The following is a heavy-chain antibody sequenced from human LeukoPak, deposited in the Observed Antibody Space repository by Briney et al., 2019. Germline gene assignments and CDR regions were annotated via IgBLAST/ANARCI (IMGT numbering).Heavy chain of an antibody. J-gene: IGHJ4*02. CDR1: GFTFSSSA. Sequence: GGSLRLSCAASGFTFSSSAMSWVRQAPGKGLEWVSSISGSGGSPYYADSVKGRFTISRDNSRNTLYLQMGSLRAEDMAVYYCAREVKGGFDYWGQGTLVTVSS. CDR2: ISGSGGSP. V-gene: IGHV3-23*01. D-gene: IGHD3-16*01. CDR3: AREVKGGFDY.